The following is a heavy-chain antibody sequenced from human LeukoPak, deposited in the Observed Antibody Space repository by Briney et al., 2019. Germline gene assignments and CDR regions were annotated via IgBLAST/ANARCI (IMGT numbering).Heavy chain of an antibody. CDR3: ARVAQYLVGASSTAFFEY. CDR1: GGSINSVSYY. V-gene: IGHV4-61*09. J-gene: IGHJ4*02. D-gene: IGHD1-26*01. CDR2: IYTSGST. Sequence: SSETLSLTCTVSGGSINSVSYYWSWIRESAGKGLEWIGHIYTSGSTEYNPSLKSRVTVSVDTSNYHFSLKLSFVTAADTAIYYCARVAQYLVGASSTAFFEYWGQGTLVTVSS.